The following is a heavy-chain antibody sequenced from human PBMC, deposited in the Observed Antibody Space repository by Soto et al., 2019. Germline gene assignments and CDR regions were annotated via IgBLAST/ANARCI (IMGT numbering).Heavy chain of an antibody. D-gene: IGHD2-2*01. CDR1: GGSISSSNW. J-gene: IGHJ4*02. V-gene: IGHV4-4*02. CDR3: ATLYCISTSCSDY. Sequence: TSETLSLTCAVSGGSISSSNWWSWVRQPPGKGLEWIGEIYHSGSTNYNPSLKSRVTISVDKSKNQFSLKLSSVTAADTAVYYCATLYCISTSCSDYWGQGTLVTVSS. CDR2: IYHSGST.